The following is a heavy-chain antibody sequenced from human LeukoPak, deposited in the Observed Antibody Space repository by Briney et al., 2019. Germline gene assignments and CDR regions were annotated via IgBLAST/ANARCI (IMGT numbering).Heavy chain of an antibody. CDR3: ASYDSNRILFDY. CDR1: GGSISSGGYY. Sequence: PSETLSLTCTVSGGSISSGGYYWSWIRQHPGKGLEWIGYIYYSGSTYYNPSLKSRVTISVDTSKSQFSLKLSSVTAADTAVYYCASYDSNRILFDYWGQGTLVTVSS. CDR2: IYYSGST. V-gene: IGHV4-31*03. J-gene: IGHJ4*02. D-gene: IGHD3-22*01.